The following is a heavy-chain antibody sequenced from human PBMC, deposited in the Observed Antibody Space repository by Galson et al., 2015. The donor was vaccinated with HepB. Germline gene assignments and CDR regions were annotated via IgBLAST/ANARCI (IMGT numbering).Heavy chain of an antibody. V-gene: IGHV2-70*01. Sequence: PALVKPTQTLTLTCTFSGFSLSTSGMCVSWIRQPPGKALEWLALIDWDDDRYYSTSLKTRLTISKDTSKNQVVLTMTNMDPVDTATCYCARIITGSLAGGFDYWGQGTLVTVSS. J-gene: IGHJ4*02. CDR1: GFSLSTSGMC. CDR3: ARIITGSLAGGFDY. CDR2: IDWDDDR. D-gene: IGHD2-8*02.